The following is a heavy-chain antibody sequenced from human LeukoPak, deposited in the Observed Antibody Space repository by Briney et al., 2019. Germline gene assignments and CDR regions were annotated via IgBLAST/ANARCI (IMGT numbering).Heavy chain of an antibody. J-gene: IGHJ5*02. V-gene: IGHV4-39*01. D-gene: IGHD2-8*01. Sequence: SETLSLTCTVSSGSISSSSYYWGWIRQPPGKGLEWIGSIYYSGSTYYNPSLKSRVTISVDTSKNQFSLKLSSVTAADTAVYYCARYHLVYCTNGVCLSWFDPWGQGTLVTVSS. CDR3: ARYHLVYCTNGVCLSWFDP. CDR1: SGSISSSSYY. CDR2: IYYSGST.